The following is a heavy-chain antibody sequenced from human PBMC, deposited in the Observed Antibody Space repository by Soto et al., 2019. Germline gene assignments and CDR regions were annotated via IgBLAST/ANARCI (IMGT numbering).Heavy chain of an antibody. CDR2: INAGNGNT. Sequence: QVQLVQSGAEVKKPGASVKVSCKASGYTFTRYAMHWVRQAPGQRLEWMGWINAGNGNTRYSRKFQGRVTITRDTSARTAYMELSSLRSEDTAVYYCAREGGTTGTTPEFWFDPWGQRTLVTVSS. D-gene: IGHD1-1*01. CDR3: AREGGTTGTTPEFWFDP. CDR1: GYTFTRYA. J-gene: IGHJ5*02. V-gene: IGHV1-3*01.